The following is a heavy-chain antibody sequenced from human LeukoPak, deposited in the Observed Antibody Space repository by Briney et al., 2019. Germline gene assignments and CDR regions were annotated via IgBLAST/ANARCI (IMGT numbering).Heavy chain of an antibody. CDR3: ARFYDSSGYRSGFDY. V-gene: IGHV4-61*02. D-gene: IGHD3-22*01. CDR2: IYTSGST. J-gene: IGHJ4*02. CDR1: GGSISSGSYY. Sequence: SETLSLTCTVSGGSISSGSYYWSWIRQPAGKGLEWIGRIYTSGSTNYNPSLKSRVTISVDTSKNQCSLKLSSVTAADTAVYYCARFYDSSGYRSGFDYWGQGTLVTVSS.